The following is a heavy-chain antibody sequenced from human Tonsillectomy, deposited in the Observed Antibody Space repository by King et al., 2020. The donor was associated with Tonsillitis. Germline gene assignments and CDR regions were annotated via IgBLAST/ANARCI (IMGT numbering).Heavy chain of an antibody. CDR1: GYTFPSYD. D-gene: IGHD3-22*01. J-gene: IGHJ4*02. CDR3: ARDQWFFVTEGRSFPVFDY. Sequence: HVQLVESGAEVKKPGASVKVSCKASGYTFPSYDISWVRQAPGQGLEWMGWISPYNGNTNYAQKVQGRVTMTTDTSTSTVYMELRSLRSDDTAVYYCARDQWFFVTEGRSFPVFDYWGQGTLVTVSS. CDR2: ISPYNGNT. V-gene: IGHV1-18*01.